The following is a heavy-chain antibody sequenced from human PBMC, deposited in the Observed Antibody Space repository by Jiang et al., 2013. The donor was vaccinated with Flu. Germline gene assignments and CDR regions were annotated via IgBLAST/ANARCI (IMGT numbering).Heavy chain of an antibody. V-gene: IGHV1-3*01. J-gene: IGHJ4*02. D-gene: IGHD3-22*01. CDR3: ARAYYYDSSGYYYTY. CDR2: T. Sequence: TKYSQKFQGRVTITRDTSASTAYMELSSLRSEDTAVYYCARAYYYDSSGYYYTYWGQGTLVTVSS.